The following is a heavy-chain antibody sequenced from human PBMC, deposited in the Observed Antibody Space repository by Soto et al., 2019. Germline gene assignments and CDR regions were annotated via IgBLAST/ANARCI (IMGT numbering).Heavy chain of an antibody. V-gene: IGHV4-39*01. CDR2: IYYSGST. CDR3: ARLPLYYDILTGYYEAVYYYGMDV. D-gene: IGHD3-9*01. J-gene: IGHJ6*02. Sequence: SGTLSPTCPVPGCPINSSSYYWGWIRQPPGKGLEGIWGIYYSGSTYYNPSLKSRVTISVDTSKNQFSLRLSSVTAADTAVYYCARLPLYYDILTGYYEAVYYYGMDVWGQGTTVTVSS. CDR1: GCPINSSSYY.